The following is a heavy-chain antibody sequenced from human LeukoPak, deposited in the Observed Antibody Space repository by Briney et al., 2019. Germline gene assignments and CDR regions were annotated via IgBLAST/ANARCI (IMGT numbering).Heavy chain of an antibody. J-gene: IGHJ6*03. CDR2: INHSVST. V-gene: IGHV4-34*01. D-gene: IGHD2-2*02. CDR1: GGSFSGYY. CDR3: ARDRGCSSTSCYTDYYYYMDV. Sequence: KPSETLSLTCAVYGGSFSGYYWSWIRQPPGKGLGWIGEINHSVSTNYNPSRKSRVTISVDTSKNQFSLRLTSVTAADTAVYYCARDRGCSSTSCYTDYYYYMDVWGKGTTVTVSS.